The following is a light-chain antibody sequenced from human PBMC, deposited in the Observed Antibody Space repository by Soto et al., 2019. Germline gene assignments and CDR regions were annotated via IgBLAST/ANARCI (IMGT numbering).Light chain of an antibody. J-gene: IGKJ2*01. CDR2: DAS. Sequence: DIQMTQSPSTLSASVGDRVTITCRASQTISSSLAWYQHKPGKAPKLLIFDASTLQTGVPSRFSGMVFGKKFPLPFPALQPNVFALYNGQKKNDYTPVTFGRGPK. V-gene: IGKV1-5*01. CDR3: QKKNDYTPVT. CDR1: QTISSS.